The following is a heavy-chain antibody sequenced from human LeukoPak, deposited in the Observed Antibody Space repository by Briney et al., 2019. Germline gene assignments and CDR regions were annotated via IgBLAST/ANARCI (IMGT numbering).Heavy chain of an antibody. V-gene: IGHV3-23*01. CDR1: GFTFNSYA. J-gene: IGHJ5*02. CDR2: ISDGGYST. D-gene: IGHD6-13*01. CDR3: ASSSSSRS. Sequence: PGGSLRLSCAASGFTFNSYAMSWVRQAPGKGLEWVSGISDGGYSTYYADSVKGRFTISRDNSKNTLYLQMNSLRAEDTAVYYCASSSSSRSWGQGTLVTVSS.